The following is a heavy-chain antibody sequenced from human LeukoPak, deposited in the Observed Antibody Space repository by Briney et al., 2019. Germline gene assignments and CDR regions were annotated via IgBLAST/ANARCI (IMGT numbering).Heavy chain of an antibody. J-gene: IGHJ5*02. CDR3: AKDYSSGWYSWFDP. CDR1: GGTFSSYA. V-gene: IGHV1-69*13. D-gene: IGHD6-19*01. Sequence: GASVKVSCKASGGTFSSYAISWVRQAPGQGLEWMGGIIPIFGTANYAQKFQGRVTITADESTSKAYMELSSLRSEDTAVYYCAKDYSSGWYSWFDPWGQGTLVTVSS. CDR2: IIPIFGTA.